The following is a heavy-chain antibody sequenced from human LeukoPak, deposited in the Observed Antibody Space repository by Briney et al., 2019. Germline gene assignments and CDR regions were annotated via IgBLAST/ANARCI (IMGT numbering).Heavy chain of an antibody. J-gene: IGHJ2*01. Sequence: SETLSLTCTVSGGSISSSSYYWGWIRQPPGKGLEWIGSIYYSGSTYYNPSLKSRVTISVDTSKNQFSLKLSSVTAADTAVYYCARLYPYWYFDLWGRGTLVTVSS. V-gene: IGHV4-39*01. CDR3: ARLYPYWYFDL. CDR2: IYYSGST. CDR1: GGSISSSSYY.